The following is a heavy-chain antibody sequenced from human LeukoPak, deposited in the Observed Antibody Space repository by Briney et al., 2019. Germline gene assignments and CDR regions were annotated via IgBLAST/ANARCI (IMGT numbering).Heavy chain of an antibody. V-gene: IGHV4-30-2*01. CDR3: ARAPRYDILTGYRVHYFDY. CDR2: IYHSGST. J-gene: IGHJ4*02. CDR1: GGSISSGGYS. D-gene: IGHD3-9*01. Sequence: SETLSLTCAVSGGSISSGGYSWSWIRQPPGKGLEWIGYIYHSGSTYYNPSLKSRVTISVDRSKNQFSLKLSSVTAADTAVYYCARAPRYDILTGYRVHYFDYWGQGTLVTVS.